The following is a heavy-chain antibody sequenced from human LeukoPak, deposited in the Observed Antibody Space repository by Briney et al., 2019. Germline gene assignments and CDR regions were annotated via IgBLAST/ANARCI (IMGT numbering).Heavy chain of an antibody. J-gene: IGHJ4*02. CDR3: ASTLQRPDQNTDMLTPSTDY. V-gene: IGHV4-38-2*02. CDR1: GYSISSGYS. CDR2: FHHSGST. D-gene: IGHD5-18*01. Sequence: PSETLSLTCTVSGYSISSGYSWGWIRQPPGKGLEWIGTFHHSGSTYYNPSLHSRVTMSVDTTKNQFSLKLSSVTAADTAMYYCASTLQRPDQNTDMLTPSTDYWGQGTLVTVSS.